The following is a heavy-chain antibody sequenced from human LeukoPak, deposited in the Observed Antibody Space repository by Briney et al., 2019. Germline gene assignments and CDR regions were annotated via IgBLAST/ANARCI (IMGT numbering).Heavy chain of an antibody. CDR1: GFTFSNYW. V-gene: IGHV3-7*01. Sequence: PGGSLRLSCEGSGFTFSNYWMSWVRHAPGKGLEWVANIQQHGSETYYGDSVKGRFTISRDNAKNSLYLQMNSLRAEDTAVYYCATYSSSNGREFQYWGQGTLVTVSS. CDR2: IQQHGSET. CDR3: ATYSSSNGREFQY. J-gene: IGHJ1*01. D-gene: IGHD2-2*01.